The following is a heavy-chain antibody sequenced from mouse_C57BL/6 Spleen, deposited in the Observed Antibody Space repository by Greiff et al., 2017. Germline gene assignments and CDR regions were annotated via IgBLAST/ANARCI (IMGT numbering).Heavy chain of an antibody. CDR3: AIPRVLGYDEGGYAMDY. J-gene: IGHJ4*01. CDR2: IHPSDSDT. V-gene: IGHV1-74*01. CDR1: GYTFTSYW. D-gene: IGHD2-2*01. Sequence: QVQLQQPGAELVKPGASVKVSCKASGYTFTSYWMHWVKQRPGQGLEWIGRIHPSDSDTNYNQKFKGKATLTVDKSSSTAYMQLSSLTSEDSAVYYCAIPRVLGYDEGGYAMDYWGQGTSVTVSS.